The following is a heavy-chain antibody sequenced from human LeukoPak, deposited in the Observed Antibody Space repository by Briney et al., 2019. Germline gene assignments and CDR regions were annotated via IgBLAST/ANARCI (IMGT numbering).Heavy chain of an antibody. J-gene: IGHJ4*02. CDR3: ARHFGGTNTPYDY. D-gene: IGHD1-26*01. CDR1: GGSISSGSYY. CDR2: IYTSGST. Sequence: SQTLSLTCTVSGGSISSGSYYWSWIRQPAGKGLEWIGRIYTSGSTNYNPSLKSRVTISVDASKNQFSLKLSSLTAADAAVYYCARHFGGTNTPYDYWGQGTLVTVSS. V-gene: IGHV4-61*02.